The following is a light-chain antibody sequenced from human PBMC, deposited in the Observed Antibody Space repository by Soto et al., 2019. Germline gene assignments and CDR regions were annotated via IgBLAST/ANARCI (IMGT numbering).Light chain of an antibody. CDR3: QQYNNWPYT. CDR2: DAS. V-gene: IGKV3-15*01. CDR1: QTISNK. Sequence: EIVMTQSPATLSVSPGEGATVSCRASQTISNKVGWYQQKPGQAPSLLIYDASARPTGVPARFSGSGSGTEFTLSISSLHSEDFAVYYCQQYNNWPYTFGQGTKVDIK. J-gene: IGKJ2*01.